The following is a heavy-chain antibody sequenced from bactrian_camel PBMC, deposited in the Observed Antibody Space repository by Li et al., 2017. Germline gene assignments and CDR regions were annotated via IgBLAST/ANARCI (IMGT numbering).Heavy chain of an antibody. CDR1: GYTFSSFA. CDR3: AAVRYGGTWYPLCRARSADFGY. V-gene: IGHV3S9*01. J-gene: IGHJ6*01. D-gene: IGHD6*01. Sequence: HVQLVESGGGLVRPGGSLKLSCVGSGYTFSSFAVGWLRQAPGKEREGVAAIDSDGIATYADSVKGRFTVSRDNAKNTLYLQMNSLKPEDTAMYYCAAVRYGGTWYPLCRARSADFGYWGQGTQVT. CDR2: IDSDGIA.